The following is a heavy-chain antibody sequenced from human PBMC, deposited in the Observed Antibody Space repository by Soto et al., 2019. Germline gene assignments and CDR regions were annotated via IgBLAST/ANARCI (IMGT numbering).Heavy chain of an antibody. CDR3: ARVPITIFGVVIWTGSLGYNWFDP. J-gene: IGHJ5*02. Sequence: ASVKVSCKASGYTFTSYGISWVRQAPGQGLEWMGWISAYNGNTNYAQKLQGRVTMTTDTSTSTAYMELRSLRSDDTAVYYCARVPITIFGVVIWTGSLGYNWFDPWGQGTLVTVS. CDR2: ISAYNGNT. V-gene: IGHV1-18*04. CDR1: GYTFTSYG. D-gene: IGHD3-3*01.